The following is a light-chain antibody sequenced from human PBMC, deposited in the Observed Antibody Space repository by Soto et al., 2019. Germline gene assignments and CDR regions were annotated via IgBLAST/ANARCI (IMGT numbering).Light chain of an antibody. J-gene: IGKJ1*01. CDR3: QQYGASPWA. CDR1: QSVTSSY. Sequence: EIVLTQSPGTLSLSPGERVTLSCRASQSVTSSYIAWYQQKSGQAPRLLLYGASSRATGIPDRFSGSGSGTDFSLIIGRLEPEDFAVYICQQYGASPWAFGQGTKVDIK. V-gene: IGKV3-20*01. CDR2: GAS.